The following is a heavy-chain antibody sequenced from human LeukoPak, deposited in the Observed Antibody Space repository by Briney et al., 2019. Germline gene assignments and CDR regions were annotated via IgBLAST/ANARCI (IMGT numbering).Heavy chain of an antibody. D-gene: IGHD1-26*01. CDR3: ARDPTWVGATGWFDP. CDR1: GDSVSSNSAA. J-gene: IGHJ5*02. V-gene: IGHV6-1*01. CDR2: TYYRSKWYN. Sequence: SQTLSLTCATSGDSVSSNSAAWNWIRQSPSRGLEWLGRTYYRSKWYNEYAVSVKSRITINPDTSKNQFSLHLNSVTPEDTAVYYCARDPTWVGATGWFDPWGQGTLVTVSS.